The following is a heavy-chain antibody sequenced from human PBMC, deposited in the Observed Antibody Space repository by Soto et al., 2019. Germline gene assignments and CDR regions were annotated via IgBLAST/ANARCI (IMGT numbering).Heavy chain of an antibody. CDR1: GGSFSGYY. J-gene: IGHJ1*01. V-gene: IGHV4-34*01. CDR2: INHSGST. D-gene: IGHD6-6*01. Sequence: SETLSLTCAVYGGSFSGYYWSWIRQPPGKGLEWIGEINHSGSTNYNPSLKSRVTISVDTSKNQFSLKLSSVTAADTAVYYCARGRQQLVPVWATRRSGERARAQYFQHWGQGTLVTVSS. CDR3: ARGRQQLVPVWATRRSGERARAQYFQH.